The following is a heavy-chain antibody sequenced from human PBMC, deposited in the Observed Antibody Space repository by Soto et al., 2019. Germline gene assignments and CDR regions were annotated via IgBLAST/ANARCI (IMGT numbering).Heavy chain of an antibody. D-gene: IGHD6-19*01. V-gene: IGHV3-33*01. CDR3: ARDNAAVADDDAFDI. CDR2: IWYDGSNK. J-gene: IGHJ3*02. Sequence: GGSLRLSCAASGFTFSSYGMHWVRQAPSKGLEWVAVIWYDGSNKYYADSVKGRFTIARDNSKNTLYLQMNSLRAEDTAVYYCARDNAAVADDDAFDIWGQGTMVTVSS. CDR1: GFTFSSYG.